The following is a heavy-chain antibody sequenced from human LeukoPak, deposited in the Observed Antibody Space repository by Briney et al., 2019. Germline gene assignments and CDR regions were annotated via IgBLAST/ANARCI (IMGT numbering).Heavy chain of an antibody. CDR2: INNDGTTI. J-gene: IGHJ4*02. CDR3: ARDLVGGWDDSSGYYYGYFDY. V-gene: IGHV3-74*01. CDR1: GFSLSSYW. Sequence: PGGSLRLSCAASGFSLSSYWMYWVRQAPGKGLVWVSRINNDGTTINYADSVKGRFTISRDNAKNTLYLQMNSLRAEDTAVYYCARDLVGGWDDSSGYYYGYFDYWGQGTLVTVSS. D-gene: IGHD3-22*01.